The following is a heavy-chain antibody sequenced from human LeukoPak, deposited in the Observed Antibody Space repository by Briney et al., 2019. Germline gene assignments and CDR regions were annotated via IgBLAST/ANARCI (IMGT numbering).Heavy chain of an antibody. J-gene: IGHJ3*02. CDR2: IYYSGST. D-gene: IGHD1-26*01. CDR1: GGSISSSSYY. Sequence: PSETLSLTCTVSGGSISSSSYYWGWIRQPPGKGLEWIGSIYYSGSTYYNPSLKSRVTISVDTSKNQFSLKLSSVTAADTAVYYCARHDSQWELLTRGAFDIWGQGTMVTVSS. CDR3: ARHDSQWELLTRGAFDI. V-gene: IGHV4-39*01.